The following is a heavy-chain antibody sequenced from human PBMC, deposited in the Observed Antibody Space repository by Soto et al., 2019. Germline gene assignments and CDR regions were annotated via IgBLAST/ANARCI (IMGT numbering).Heavy chain of an antibody. CDR3: ARVWFSTPGAIDY. D-gene: IGHD3-10*01. J-gene: IGHJ4*02. CDR1: CGSISSGGYY. V-gene: IGHV4-31*03. Sequence: PSETLSLTCTVSCGSISSGGYYWSWIRQRPGKGLEWIGYIYYSGNTYYNPSLKSRVTISADTSKNQFSLKLSSVTAADTAVYYCARVWFSTPGAIDYWGQGTLVTVS. CDR2: IYYSGNT.